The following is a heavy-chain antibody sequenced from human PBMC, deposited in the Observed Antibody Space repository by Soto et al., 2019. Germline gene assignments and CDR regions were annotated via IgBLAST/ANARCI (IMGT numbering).Heavy chain of an antibody. J-gene: IGHJ6*02. Sequence: QVQLVQSGAEVKKPGSSVKVSCKASGGTFSSYAISWVRQAPGQGLEWMGGIIPIFGTANYAQKFQGRVTITADKSTSTAYMELSSLRSEDTAVYYCARDKGDYVSYYYYGMDVWGQGTTVTVSS. V-gene: IGHV1-69*06. CDR3: ARDKGDYVSYYYYGMDV. D-gene: IGHD4-17*01. CDR1: GGTFSSYA. CDR2: IIPIFGTA.